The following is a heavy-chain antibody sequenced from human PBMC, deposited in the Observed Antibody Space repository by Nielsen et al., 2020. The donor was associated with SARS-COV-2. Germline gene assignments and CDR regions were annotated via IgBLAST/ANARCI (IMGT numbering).Heavy chain of an antibody. V-gene: IGHV1-69*13. J-gene: IGHJ5*02. CDR2: IIPIFGTA. CDR3: ARDYYDSSGYYQYNWFDP. Sequence: SVKVSCKASGGTFSSYAISWVRQAPGQGLEWMGRIIPIFGTANYAQKFQGRVTITADESTSTAYMELSSLRSEDTAVYYCARDYYDSSGYYQYNWFDPWGQGTLVTVSS. CDR1: GGTFSSYA. D-gene: IGHD3-22*01.